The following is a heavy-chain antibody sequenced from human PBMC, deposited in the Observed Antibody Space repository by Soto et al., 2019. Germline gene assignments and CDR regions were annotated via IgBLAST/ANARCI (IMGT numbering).Heavy chain of an antibody. CDR2: IWSDGSNK. Sequence: GGSLRRCCAASGFAYSGYGLHWVSQDPGKGLELVAVIWSDGSNKYYADSVKGRFTISKDNSKNKLYRQMNSLRAEDTALYYCSREGRTMYDFWSGRYYYYGMDVCGQGATVTISS. V-gene: IGHV3-33*01. D-gene: IGHD3-3*01. CDR3: SREGRTMYDFWSGRYYYYGMDV. CDR1: GFAYSGYG. J-gene: IGHJ6*02.